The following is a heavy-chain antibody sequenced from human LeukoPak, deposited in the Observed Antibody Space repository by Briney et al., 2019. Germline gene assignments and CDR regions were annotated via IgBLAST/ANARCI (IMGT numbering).Heavy chain of an antibody. Sequence: SETLSLTCTVSGGSISSYYWSWIRQPPGKGLEWIGYIYYSGSTNYNPSLKGRVTISVDTSKNQFSLKLSSVTAADTAVYYCAREMTVGYFDYWGQGTLVTVSS. V-gene: IGHV4-59*01. J-gene: IGHJ4*02. CDR2: IYYSGST. CDR1: GGSISSYY. CDR3: AREMTVGYFDY. D-gene: IGHD3-22*01.